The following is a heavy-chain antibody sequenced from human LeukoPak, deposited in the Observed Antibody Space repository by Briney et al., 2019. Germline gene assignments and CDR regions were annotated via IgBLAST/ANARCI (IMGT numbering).Heavy chain of an antibody. CDR1: GFTVSSNY. D-gene: IGHD4-11*01. Sequence: GSLRLSCAASGFTVSSNYMSWVRQAPGKGLEWVSVIYSGGSTYYADSVKGRFTISRDNAKNSLYLQMNSLRAEDTAVYYCATAPRLQPSPVPDDYWGQGTLVTVSS. V-gene: IGHV3-53*01. J-gene: IGHJ4*02. CDR3: ATAPRLQPSPVPDDY. CDR2: IYSGGST.